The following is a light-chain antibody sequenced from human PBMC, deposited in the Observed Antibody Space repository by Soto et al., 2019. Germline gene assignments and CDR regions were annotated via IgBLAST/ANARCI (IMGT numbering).Light chain of an antibody. V-gene: IGKV3-15*01. CDR1: QSVSSN. CDR2: GAS. Sequence: EIVMTQSPASLSVSPGERATLSCRASQSVSSNLAWYQQKPGQAPRLLIYGASTRATGIPARFSGSGSGTEFPLTISSLQSEDFAVYYCQQYKNWPPFTFGPGTKVDIK. J-gene: IGKJ3*01. CDR3: QQYKNWPPFT.